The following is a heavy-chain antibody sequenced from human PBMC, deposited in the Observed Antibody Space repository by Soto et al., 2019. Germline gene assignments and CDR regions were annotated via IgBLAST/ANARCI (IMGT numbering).Heavy chain of an antibody. CDR1: GFTFSGYW. CDR2: IKGDGSAK. V-gene: IGHV3-7*01. CDR3: ARGATLDS. J-gene: IGHJ4*02. Sequence: EVQLVESGGGLVQPGGSLRLSCAASGFTFSGYWMSWARQAPGKGLEWVANIKGDGSAKYYVDSVKGRFTISRDDAEKSLFLQLNSLRAEDPAVYYCARGATLDSWGPGTLVTVSS.